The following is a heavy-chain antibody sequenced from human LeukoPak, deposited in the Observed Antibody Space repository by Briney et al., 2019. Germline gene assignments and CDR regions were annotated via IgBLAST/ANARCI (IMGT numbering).Heavy chain of an antibody. CDR3: ARAGRHSSGYYYNSGAFDI. CDR2: IYYSGST. Sequence: PSETLSLTCTVSGGSISSGTYYWGWIRQPPGKGLEWIGSIYYSGSTYYNSSLKSRVTISIDTSKNQFSLKLSSVTVADTVVYYCARAGRHSSGYYYNSGAFDIWGQGTMVTVSS. D-gene: IGHD3-22*01. V-gene: IGHV4-39*07. CDR1: GGSISSGTYY. J-gene: IGHJ3*02.